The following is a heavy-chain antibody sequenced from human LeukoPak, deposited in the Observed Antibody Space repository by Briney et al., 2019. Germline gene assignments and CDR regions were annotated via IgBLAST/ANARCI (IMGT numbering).Heavy chain of an antibody. D-gene: IGHD2-21*01. Sequence: TGGSLRLSCAASGFTFSSYDMHWVRQSTGRGLEWVSGIGTSGDTYSPGSVKGRFTISRDNSKNTQYLQMNSLRAEDTAVYYCAKIPTYCGGDCSLWEYYFEYWGQGTLVTVSS. CDR2: IGTSGDT. CDR3: AKIPTYCGGDCSLWEYYFEY. V-gene: IGHV3-13*01. CDR1: GFTFSSYD. J-gene: IGHJ4*02.